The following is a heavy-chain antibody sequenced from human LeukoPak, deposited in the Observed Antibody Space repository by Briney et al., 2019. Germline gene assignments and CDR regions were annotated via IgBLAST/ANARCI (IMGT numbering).Heavy chain of an antibody. D-gene: IGHD3-16*01. J-gene: IGHJ3*02. Sequence: SQTLSLTCAVSGGSISSGGYSWSWIRQPPGKGLEWIGYIYHSGSTYYNPSLKSRVTISVDRFKNQFSLKLSSVIAADTAVYYCAAYRDAFDIWGQGTMVTVSS. CDR1: GGSISSGGYS. CDR2: IYHSGST. CDR3: AAYRDAFDI. V-gene: IGHV4-30-2*01.